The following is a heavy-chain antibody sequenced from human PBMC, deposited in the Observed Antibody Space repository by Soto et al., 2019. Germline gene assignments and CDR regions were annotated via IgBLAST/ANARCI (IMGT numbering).Heavy chain of an antibody. V-gene: IGHV4-39*01. J-gene: IGHJ4*02. Sequence: TLSRTCTVSARSLSSTCYYWGWIRQGPGKGLERIGSIYYSGSNNYNPCLKSRLTISVDTTKNQSPLKLTSVTASDTAVYYCTRSSSRAYRSLEWVDPLDCWGQGTPVTVSS. CDR1: ARSLSSTCYY. D-gene: IGHD3-3*01. CDR3: TRSSSRAYRSLEWVDPLDC. CDR2: IYYSGSN.